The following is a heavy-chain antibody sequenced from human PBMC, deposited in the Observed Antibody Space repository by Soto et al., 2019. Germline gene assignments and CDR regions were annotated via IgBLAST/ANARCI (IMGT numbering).Heavy chain of an antibody. Sequence: GGSLRLSCAASGFTFSSYSMNWVRQAPGKGLEWVSSISSSSSYIYYADSVKGRFTISRDNAKNSLYLQMNSLRAEDTAVYYCARDSAGWTMDYYYYYYMDVWGKGTTVTGSS. CDR3: ARDSAGWTMDYYYYYYMDV. V-gene: IGHV3-21*01. D-gene: IGHD6-19*01. CDR1: GFTFSSYS. CDR2: ISSSSSYI. J-gene: IGHJ6*03.